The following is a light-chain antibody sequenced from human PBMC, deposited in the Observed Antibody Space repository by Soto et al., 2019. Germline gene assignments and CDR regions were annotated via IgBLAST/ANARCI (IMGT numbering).Light chain of an antibody. CDR2: DVN. CDR3: TSYTSASTVV. CDR1: SSDVGGYNY. V-gene: IGLV2-14*01. J-gene: IGLJ2*01. Sequence: QSALTQPASVSGSPGQSITISCTGTSSDVGGYNYVSWYQQHPGKAPKLMIYDVNNRPSGVSNRFSGSKSGNTASLTISGLPAEDEDDYYCTSYTSASTVVFGGGTKLTVL.